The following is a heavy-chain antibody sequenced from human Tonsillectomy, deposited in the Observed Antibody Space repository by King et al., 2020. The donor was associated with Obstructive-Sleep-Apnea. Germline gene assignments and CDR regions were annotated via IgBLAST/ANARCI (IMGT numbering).Heavy chain of an antibody. D-gene: IGHD6-19*01. V-gene: IGHV2-70*11. CDR2: IDWDDDK. CDR3: ARIRYMAGTPDY. J-gene: IGHJ4*02. CDR1: GFSLSTSGMC. Sequence: VTLKESGPALVKPTQTLTLTCTFSGFSLSTSGMCVGWIRQPPGKALEWLARIDWDDDKYYSTSLKTRLTISKDTSKNQVVLTMTNMDPVDTATYYCARIRYMAGTPDYWGQGTLVTVSS.